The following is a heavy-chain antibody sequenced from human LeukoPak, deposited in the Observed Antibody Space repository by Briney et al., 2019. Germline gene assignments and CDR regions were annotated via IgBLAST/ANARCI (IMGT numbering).Heavy chain of an antibody. Sequence: SETLSLTXTVSGGSISSGSYYWSWIGQPAGEGLQWIGRIHTSGSTNQNPSLKSQVTISVDTSKNQFFLKLSSVTAADTAVYYCARLSYYYDSTWGQGTLVTVSS. CDR1: GGSISSGSYY. D-gene: IGHD3-22*01. CDR2: IHTSGST. J-gene: IGHJ5*02. V-gene: IGHV4-61*02. CDR3: ARLSYYYDST.